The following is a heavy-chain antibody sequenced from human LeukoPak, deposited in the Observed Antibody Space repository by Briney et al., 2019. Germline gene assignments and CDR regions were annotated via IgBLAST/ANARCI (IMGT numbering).Heavy chain of an antibody. D-gene: IGHD6-19*01. CDR3: ARDSSGPFDY. V-gene: IGHV4-39*02. CDR2: IYYSGST. CDR1: GGSISSSSYY. Sequence: SETLSLTCSVSGGSISSSSYYWGWIRQPPGKGLEWIGSIYYSGSTYYNPSLKSRVTISVDTSKNQFSLKLSSVTAADTAVYYCARDSSGPFDYWGQGTPVTVSS. J-gene: IGHJ4*02.